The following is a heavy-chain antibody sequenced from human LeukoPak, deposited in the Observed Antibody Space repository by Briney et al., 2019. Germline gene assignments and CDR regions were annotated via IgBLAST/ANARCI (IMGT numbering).Heavy chain of an antibody. CDR2: INPNSGGT. V-gene: IGHV1-2*06. Sequence: ASVKVSCKASGYTFTGYYMHWVRQAPGQGLEWMGRINPNSGGTNYAQKFQGRVTMTRDTSISTAYMELSRLRSEDTAVYYCARGGDSSSWYEDYWGQGTLVTVSS. CDR3: ARGGDSSSWYEDY. CDR1: GYTFTGYY. D-gene: IGHD6-13*01. J-gene: IGHJ4*02.